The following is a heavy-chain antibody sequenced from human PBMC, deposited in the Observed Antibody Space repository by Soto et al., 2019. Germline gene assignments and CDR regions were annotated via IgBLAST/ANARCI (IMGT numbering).Heavy chain of an antibody. V-gene: IGHV1-3*01. CDR3: AMSIAARLPVGY. CDR1: GYTFTSYA. Sequence: GASVKVSCKASGYTFTSYAMHWVRQAPGQRLEWMGWINAGNGNTKYSQKFQGRVTITRDTSASTAYMELSSLRSEDTAVYYCAMSIAARLPVGYWGQGTLVTVSS. CDR2: INAGNGNT. D-gene: IGHD6-6*01. J-gene: IGHJ4*02.